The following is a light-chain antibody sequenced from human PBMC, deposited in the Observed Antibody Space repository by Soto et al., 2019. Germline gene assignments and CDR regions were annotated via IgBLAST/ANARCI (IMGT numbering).Light chain of an antibody. CDR2: AAS. J-gene: IGKJ4*01. Sequence: DLQLTQSPSFLSASIGDRVTITCRASQGISSFLAWYQQKPGKAPNLLIFAASTLQSGVPSRFTGSGSGTDFTLTISSLQPEDFATYYCQQFSSYPLTFGGGTKVDIK. V-gene: IGKV1-9*01. CDR1: QGISSF. CDR3: QQFSSYPLT.